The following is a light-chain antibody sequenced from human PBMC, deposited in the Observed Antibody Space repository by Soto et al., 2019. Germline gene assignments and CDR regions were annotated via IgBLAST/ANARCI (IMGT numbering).Light chain of an antibody. CDR3: ATWDDSLNGYV. J-gene: IGLJ1*01. Sequence: QSVLTQPPSASGTPGQRVTISCSGSSSNIGSNTVNWYQQLPGTAPKLLIYNNNQRSSGVPDRFSGSKSGTSASLAISGLQSEDEADYYCATWDDSLNGYVFGTGTKLTVL. CDR1: SSNIGSNT. V-gene: IGLV1-44*01. CDR2: NNN.